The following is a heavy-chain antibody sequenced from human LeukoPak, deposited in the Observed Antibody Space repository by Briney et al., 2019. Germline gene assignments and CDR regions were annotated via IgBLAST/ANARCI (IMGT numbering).Heavy chain of an antibody. J-gene: IGHJ4*02. CDR2: IYYSGST. Sequence: SETLSLTCTVSGGSISSSTYCWGWIRQPPGKGLEWIGSIYYSGSTYYNPSLKSRVTISVDTSKNQFSLKLSSVTAADTAVYYCARAIPDHWGSPYYFDYWGQGTLVTVSS. CDR3: ARAIPDHWGSPYYFDY. V-gene: IGHV4-39*01. CDR1: GGSISSSTYC. D-gene: IGHD7-27*01.